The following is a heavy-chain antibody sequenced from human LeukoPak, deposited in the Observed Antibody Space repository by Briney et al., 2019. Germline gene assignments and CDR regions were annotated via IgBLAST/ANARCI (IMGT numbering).Heavy chain of an antibody. CDR3: AFLGGGWLDAFDI. Sequence: GGSLRLSCSASGFTFSSYAMHWVRQAPGKGLEYVSTISSSGGSTYYIDSVKGRFTISRDSSKNTLYLQMSSLRAEDTAVYYCAFLGGGWLDAFDIWGQGTMVTVSS. CDR1: GFTFSSYA. V-gene: IGHV3-64D*09. J-gene: IGHJ3*02. D-gene: IGHD5-24*01. CDR2: ISSSGGST.